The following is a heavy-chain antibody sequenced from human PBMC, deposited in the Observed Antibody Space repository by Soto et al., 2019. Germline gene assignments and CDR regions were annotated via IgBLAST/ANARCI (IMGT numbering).Heavy chain of an antibody. Sequence: PGEYLKITCKGSGYSYTSYWIGWVRQMPGKSLDWMGIIYPGDSDTRYSPSFQGQVTISADKSISTAYLQWSSLKASDTAMYYCARHEYSGYDLRYYYYGMDVWGQGTTVTVSS. CDR2: IYPGDSDT. CDR3: ARHEYSGYDLRYYYYGMDV. D-gene: IGHD5-12*01. CDR1: GYSYTSYW. J-gene: IGHJ6*02. V-gene: IGHV5-51*01.